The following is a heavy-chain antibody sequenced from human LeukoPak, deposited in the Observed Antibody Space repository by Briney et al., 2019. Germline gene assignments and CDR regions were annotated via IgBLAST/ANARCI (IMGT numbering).Heavy chain of an antibody. D-gene: IGHD2-2*01. CDR2: ISSSSTYI. J-gene: IGHJ5*02. V-gene: IGHV3-21*01. CDR3: ARADCSSSTCYLRRSWFDP. CDR1: GFSFSHYA. Sequence: GGSLRLSCAASGFSFSHYAMNWVRQAPGKGLEWVSAISSSSTYIQYADSVKGRFTISRDDAKNSLHLEMNSLRAEDTAVYYCARADCSSSTCYLRRSWFDPWGQGTLVTVSS.